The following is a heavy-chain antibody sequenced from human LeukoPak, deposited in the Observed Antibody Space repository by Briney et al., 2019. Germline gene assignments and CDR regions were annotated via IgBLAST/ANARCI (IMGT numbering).Heavy chain of an antibody. V-gene: IGHV3-23*01. CDR2: IGVGGTT. CDR1: GFIFSNYG. D-gene: IGHD3-22*01. CDR3: AKAQGYYDC. Sequence: GGFLRLSCAASGFIFSNYGMNWVRQAPGKGLEWVSGIGVGGTTYYADSVKGRFTISRDTSKNTLYLQMNSLRAEDTAVYYCAKAQGYYDCWGQGTLVTVSS. J-gene: IGHJ4*02.